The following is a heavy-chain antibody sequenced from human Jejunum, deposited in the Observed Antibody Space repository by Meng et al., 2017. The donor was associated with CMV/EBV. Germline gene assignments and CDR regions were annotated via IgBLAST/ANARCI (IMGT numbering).Heavy chain of an antibody. CDR1: LNPNRVG. CDR2: IYWNGDK. V-gene: IGHV2-5*01. CDR3: ARLEMVLVPPSILIDS. J-gene: IGHJ4*02. D-gene: IGHD5-24*01. Sequence: LNPNRVGVAWIRQPPGKALEWLAHIYWNGDKRYSPFLKSRLSITKDTSKNQVVLTMTNMDPVDTATYYCARLEMVLVPPSILIDSWGQGTLVTVSS.